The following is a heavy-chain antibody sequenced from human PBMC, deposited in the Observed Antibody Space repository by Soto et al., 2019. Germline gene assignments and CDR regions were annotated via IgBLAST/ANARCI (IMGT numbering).Heavy chain of an antibody. D-gene: IGHD6-19*01. CDR3: ARGYSSGWPDAFDI. V-gene: IGHV4-30-2*01. Sequence: QLQLQESGSGLVKPSQTLSLTCAVSGDSISSGHYSWSWIRQPPGKGLEWIGYIYRDGNTYYNLSLDSRVTISVHRSQNHFSLTLSSVPAADTAVYFCARGYSSGWPDAFDIWGQGTMVTVSS. CDR1: GDSISSGHYS. J-gene: IGHJ3*02. CDR2: IYRDGNT.